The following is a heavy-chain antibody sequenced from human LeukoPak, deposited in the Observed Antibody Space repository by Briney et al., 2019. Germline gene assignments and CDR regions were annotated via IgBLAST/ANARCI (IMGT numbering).Heavy chain of an antibody. D-gene: IGHD3-10*01. J-gene: IGHJ4*02. CDR2: IYSSGNT. CDR1: GVSFSTYY. Sequence: SETLSLTCTVFGVSFSTYYWTWIRQPAGKGPEWIGRIYSSGNTNYNPSLKSRVTISSDTSRNQVSLKLTSMTAADTAVYYCAKVTYFYGSGTFFRPYVDSWGQGTLVTVSS. V-gene: IGHV4-4*07. CDR3: AKVTYFYGSGTFFRPYVDS.